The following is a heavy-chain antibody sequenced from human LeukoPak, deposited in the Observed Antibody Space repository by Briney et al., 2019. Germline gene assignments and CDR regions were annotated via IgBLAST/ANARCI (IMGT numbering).Heavy chain of an antibody. Sequence: ASLRVSCTASGYTFTSYGISWVRQAPGQGREGKGGISAYNGKTNNAQKLQGRVTITTDTATSTTYMELRSERSKETTVYYYTSSLLYAMDVWGQGTTVTVSS. CDR3: TSSLLYAMDV. CDR2: ISAYNGKT. J-gene: IGHJ6*02. CDR1: GYTFTSYG. V-gene: IGHV1-18*01. D-gene: IGHD2-21*01.